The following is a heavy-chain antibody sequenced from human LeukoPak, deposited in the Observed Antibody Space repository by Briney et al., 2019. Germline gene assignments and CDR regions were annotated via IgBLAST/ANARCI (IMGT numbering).Heavy chain of an antibody. CDR3: ARDLGYF. CDR2: ICCDGSNI. D-gene: IGHD6-13*01. CDR1: GFTFSNYK. J-gene: IGHJ4*02. Sequence: GGSLRLSCAASGFTFSNYKMNWVRQAPGKGLEWVSYICCDGSNIYYSDSVRGRFTISRDNAKTSLYLQMNSLRAEDTAVYYCARDLGYFWGQGTLVTVSS. V-gene: IGHV3-48*03.